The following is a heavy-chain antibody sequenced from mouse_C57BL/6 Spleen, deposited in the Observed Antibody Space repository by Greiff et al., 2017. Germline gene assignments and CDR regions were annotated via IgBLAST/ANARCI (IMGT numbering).Heavy chain of an antibody. J-gene: IGHJ3*01. V-gene: IGHV1-42*01. CDR1: GYSFTGYY. CDR2: INPSTGGT. D-gene: IGHD3-2*02. CDR3: ARSRPLRLYGFSY. Sequence: EVQLQESGPELVKPGASVKISCKASGYSFTGYYMNWVKQSPEKSLEWIGEINPSTGGTTYNQKFKAKATLTVDKSSSTAYMQLKSLTSEDSAVYYCARSRPLRLYGFSYWGQGTLVTVSA.